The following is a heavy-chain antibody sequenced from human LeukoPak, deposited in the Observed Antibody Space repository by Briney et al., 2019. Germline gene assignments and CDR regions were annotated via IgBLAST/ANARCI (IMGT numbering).Heavy chain of an antibody. J-gene: IGHJ4*02. CDR3: AGRGIGSATNYKGDFEY. CDR1: GGSFSGYF. D-gene: IGHD3-10*01. CDR2: IDHSGTT. V-gene: IGHV4-34*01. Sequence: SETLSLTCAVYGGSFSGYFWSWLRQTPGKGLEWIGEIDHSGTTNYNPSLRSRVTISVDTSKNQFSLRLTSVTAADTAVYYCAGRGIGSATNYKGDFEYWGQGVLVTVSS.